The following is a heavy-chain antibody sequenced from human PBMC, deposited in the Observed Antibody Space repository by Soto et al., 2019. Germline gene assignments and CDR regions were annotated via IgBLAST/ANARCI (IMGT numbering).Heavy chain of an antibody. CDR3: ARDRVLRGNAYYYGMDV. CDR2: IIPMFSAP. D-gene: IGHD2-8*02. V-gene: IGHV1-69*12. CDR1: GDTFSSFA. Sequence: QVLLVQSGAEVKKPGSSVKVSCKTSGDTFSSFAISWVRLVPGQGLEWMGVIIPMFSAPTYAQNFQGRVSITADESTRTGYMELSSLRSEDTAIYYCARDRVLRGNAYYYGMDVWGQGTTVTVSS. J-gene: IGHJ6*02.